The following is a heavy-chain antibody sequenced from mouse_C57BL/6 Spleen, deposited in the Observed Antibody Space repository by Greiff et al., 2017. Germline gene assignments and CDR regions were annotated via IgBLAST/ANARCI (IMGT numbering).Heavy chain of an antibody. CDR1: GYAFSSSW. V-gene: IGHV1-82*01. CDR2: IYPGDGDT. D-gene: IGHD4-1*01. J-gene: IGHJ4*01. CDR3: ARRLTGTFAMDY. Sequence: QVQLQQSGPELVKPGASVKISCKASGYAFSSSWMNWVKQRPGKGLEWIGRIYPGDGDTNYNGKFKGKATLTADKSSSTAYMQLSSLTSEDSAVYFCARRLTGTFAMDYWGQGTSVTVSS.